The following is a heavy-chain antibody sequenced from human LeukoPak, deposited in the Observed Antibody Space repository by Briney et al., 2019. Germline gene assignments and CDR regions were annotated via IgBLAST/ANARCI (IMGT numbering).Heavy chain of an antibody. V-gene: IGHV3-30*02. CDR3: VKGGSSGHNWFDP. J-gene: IGHJ5*02. CDR1: GFTFRDFG. CDR2: IRNDGSKD. Sequence: GGSLRLSCAASGFTFRDFGMHWVRQAPGKGLEWVAFIRNDGSKDYYPDSVKGRFTISRDNSRTTLYLQMHSLRIEDTAVYYCVKGGSSGHNWFDPWGQGILVTVSS. D-gene: IGHD6-25*01.